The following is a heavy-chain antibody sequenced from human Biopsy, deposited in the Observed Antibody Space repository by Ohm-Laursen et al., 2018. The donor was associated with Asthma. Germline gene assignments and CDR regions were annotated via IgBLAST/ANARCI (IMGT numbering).Heavy chain of an antibody. Sequence: SLRLSCAASRFTFSSYGMHWVRQAPGKGLEWVAVIWYDGSNKYYADSVKGRFTISRDNSKNTLYLQMNSLRAEDTAVYYCARDFYDSSGYLHFDYWGQGTLVTVSS. D-gene: IGHD3-22*01. CDR1: RFTFSSYG. V-gene: IGHV3-33*08. CDR3: ARDFYDSSGYLHFDY. J-gene: IGHJ4*02. CDR2: IWYDGSNK.